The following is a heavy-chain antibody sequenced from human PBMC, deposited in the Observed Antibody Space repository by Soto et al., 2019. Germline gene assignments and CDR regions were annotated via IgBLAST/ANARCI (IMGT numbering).Heavy chain of an antibody. CDR1: GFTFSRYW. V-gene: IGHV3-7*01. Sequence: EVQLVESGGGLVQPGGSLRLSCAASGFTFSRYWMSWVRQAPGTGLEWVANIKQDGSEKYYVDSVKGRFTISRDNAKNSLYLQMNSLRAEDTAVYYCARIQYFDWLRFDYWGQGTLVTFSS. CDR2: IKQDGSEK. D-gene: IGHD3-9*01. J-gene: IGHJ4*02. CDR3: ARIQYFDWLRFDY.